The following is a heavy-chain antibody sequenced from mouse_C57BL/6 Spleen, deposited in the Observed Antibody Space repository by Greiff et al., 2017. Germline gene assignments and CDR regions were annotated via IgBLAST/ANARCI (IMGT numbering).Heavy chain of an antibody. Sequence: VQLQQSGAELVRPGSSVKLSCKASGYTFTSYWMDWVKQRPGQGLEWIGNIYPSDSETHYNQKFKDKATLTVDKSSSTAYMQLSSLTSEDSAVYCGARHYDYSPLGCWGQGTSVTVSS. D-gene: IGHD2-4*01. CDR1: GYTFTSYW. J-gene: IGHJ4*01. V-gene: IGHV1-61*01. CDR3: ARHYDYSPLGC. CDR2: IYPSDSET.